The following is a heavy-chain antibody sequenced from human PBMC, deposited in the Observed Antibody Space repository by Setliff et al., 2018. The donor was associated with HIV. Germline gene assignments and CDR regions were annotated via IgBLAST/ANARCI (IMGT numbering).Heavy chain of an antibody. J-gene: IGHJ4*02. CDR1: GYTFTVYY. CDR2: MNPNSGGT. Sequence: ASVKVSCKASGYTFTVYYLHWLRQAPGQGLEWMGWMNPNSGGTNYAQKFQGRVTMTRDTSISTAFMELNSLRSGDTAVYYCARLLYDYWSGFYSGDYWGQGTLVTVSS. V-gene: IGHV1-2*02. CDR3: ARLLYDYWSGFYSGDY. D-gene: IGHD3-3*01.